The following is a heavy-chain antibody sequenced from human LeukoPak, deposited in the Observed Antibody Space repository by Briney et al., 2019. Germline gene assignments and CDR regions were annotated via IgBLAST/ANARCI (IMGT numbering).Heavy chain of an antibody. CDR3: AKVHDSSGAAQN. J-gene: IGHJ4*02. CDR2: ISGSGGST. Sequence: GGSLRLSCAASGFTFSSYAMSWVRQAPGKGLEWVSAISGSGGSTYYADSVKGRFTISRDNSKSTLYLQMNSLRAEDTAVYYCAKVHDSSGAAQNWGQGTLVTVSS. V-gene: IGHV3-23*01. D-gene: IGHD3-22*01. CDR1: GFTFSSYA.